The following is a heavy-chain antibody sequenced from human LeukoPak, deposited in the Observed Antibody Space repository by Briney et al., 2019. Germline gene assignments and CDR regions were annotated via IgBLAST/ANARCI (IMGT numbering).Heavy chain of an antibody. CDR1: GFTFSSYA. CDR2: ISYDGSNK. D-gene: IGHD4-17*01. J-gene: IGHJ6*03. V-gene: IGHV3-30*01. Sequence: PGGSLRPSCAASGFTFSSYAMHWVRQAPGKGLEWVAVISYDGSNKYYADSVKGRFTISRDNSKNTLYLQMNSLRAEDTAVYYCARDAGDPIDYYYYMDVWGKGTTVTVSS. CDR3: ARDAGDPIDYYYYMDV.